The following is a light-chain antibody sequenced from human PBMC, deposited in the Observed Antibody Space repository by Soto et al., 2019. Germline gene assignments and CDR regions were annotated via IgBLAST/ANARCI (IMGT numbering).Light chain of an antibody. CDR1: QSVSSSW. Sequence: EIVLTQSPGTLSLSPGERATLSCRASQSVSSSWLAWYQQKPGQAPRLLIYGASSRATGVPDRFSGSGSGTDVTLTITRLEPEDSAVCYCQQYGGPPWTFGQGTKVEIK. V-gene: IGKV3-20*01. J-gene: IGKJ1*01. CDR2: GAS. CDR3: QQYGGPPWT.